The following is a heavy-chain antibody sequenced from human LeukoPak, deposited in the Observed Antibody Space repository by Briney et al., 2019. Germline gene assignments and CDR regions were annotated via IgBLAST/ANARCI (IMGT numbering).Heavy chain of an antibody. Sequence: PGGSLRLSCAASGFTFSSYSMNWVRQAPRKGLEWVSSISSSSSYIYYADSVKGRFTISRDNAKNSLYLQMNSLRAEDTAVYYCARDKGKAAYYFDYWGQGTLVTVSS. CDR1: GFTFSSYS. D-gene: IGHD6-25*01. J-gene: IGHJ4*02. CDR3: ARDKGKAAYYFDY. V-gene: IGHV3-21*01. CDR2: ISSSSSYI.